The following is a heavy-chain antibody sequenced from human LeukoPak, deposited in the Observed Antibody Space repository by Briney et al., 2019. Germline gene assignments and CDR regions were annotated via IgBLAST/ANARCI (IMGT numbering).Heavy chain of an antibody. CDR2: INPYNGNT. Sequence: ASVKVSCKASGGTFSSYAISWVRQAPGQGLEWMGWINPYNGNTNYAQKVQGRVTMTTDTSTSTAYMELRSLRSDDTAVYYCARDRYDYVWGSYRFPFDYWGQGTLVTVSS. D-gene: IGHD3-16*02. CDR1: GGTFSSYA. V-gene: IGHV1-18*01. J-gene: IGHJ4*02. CDR3: ARDRYDYVWGSYRFPFDY.